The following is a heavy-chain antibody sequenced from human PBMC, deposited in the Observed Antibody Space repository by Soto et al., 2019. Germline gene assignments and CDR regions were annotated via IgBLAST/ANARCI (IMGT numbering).Heavy chain of an antibody. Sequence: ASVKVSCKASGGTFSSYAISWVRQAPGQGLEWMGGIIPIFGTANYAQKFQGRVTITADESTSTAYMELSSLRSEDTAVYYCARDRHDSSGYNAFDIWGQGTMVTVSS. CDR2: IIPIFGTA. CDR1: GGTFSSYA. J-gene: IGHJ3*02. CDR3: ARDRHDSSGYNAFDI. V-gene: IGHV1-69*13. D-gene: IGHD3-22*01.